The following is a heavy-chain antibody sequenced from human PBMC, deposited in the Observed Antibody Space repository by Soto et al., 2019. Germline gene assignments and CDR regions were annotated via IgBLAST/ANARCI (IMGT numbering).Heavy chain of an antibody. Sequence: GXSVKVSLKASGYAFTSYTRRQLLQAPGQRLESMGWLNAGNGNTKYSQKFQGRVTITRDTSASTAYMELRSLRSEDTAVYYCVRAVAGTSEYWGQGTLVTVSS. CDR3: VRAVAGTSEY. CDR1: GYAFTSYT. CDR2: LNAGNGNT. J-gene: IGHJ4*02. V-gene: IGHV1-3*01. D-gene: IGHD6-19*01.